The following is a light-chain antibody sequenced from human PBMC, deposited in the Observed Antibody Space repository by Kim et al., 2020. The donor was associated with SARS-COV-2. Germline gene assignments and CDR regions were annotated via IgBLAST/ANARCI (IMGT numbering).Light chain of an antibody. Sequence: SPGQTASITCSGDKLGDKYACWYQQKPGQSPVLVIYQDSKRPSGIPERFSGSNAGNTATLTISGTQAMDEADYYCQAWDSSTDWVFGGGTQLTVL. CDR3: QAWDSSTDWV. J-gene: IGLJ3*02. CDR1: KLGDKY. V-gene: IGLV3-1*01. CDR2: QDS.